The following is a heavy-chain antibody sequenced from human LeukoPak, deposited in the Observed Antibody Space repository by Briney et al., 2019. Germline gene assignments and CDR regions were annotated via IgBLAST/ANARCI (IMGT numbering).Heavy chain of an antibody. J-gene: IGHJ6*03. V-gene: IGHV3-23*01. Sequence: PGGSLRLSCAASGFTFSSYAMSWVRQAPGKGLEWVSAISGSGGSTYYADSAKGRFTISRDNSQNTLYLQMNSLRAEDTAVYYCAKCPNYESLTCHQVYSYMDVWGKGTTVSVSS. D-gene: IGHD3-9*01. CDR1: GFTFSSYA. CDR3: AKCPNYESLTCHQVYSYMDV. CDR2: ISGSGGST.